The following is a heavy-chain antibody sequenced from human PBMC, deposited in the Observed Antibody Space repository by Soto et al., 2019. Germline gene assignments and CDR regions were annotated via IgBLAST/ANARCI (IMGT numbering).Heavy chain of an antibody. CDR1: GFSLTSNAVG. J-gene: IGHJ4*02. V-gene: IGHV2-5*02. Sequence: QITLKESGPTLVKPTQTLTLTCTFSGFSLTSNAVGVGWFRQPPGKALEWLALIYWDDDNHYSPSLKSRLTFTKDTSKNQLVLIMTNMDPGDKATYYCAHGSGWLFDFWGQGTLVTVSS. D-gene: IGHD6-19*01. CDR2: IYWDDDN. CDR3: AHGSGWLFDF.